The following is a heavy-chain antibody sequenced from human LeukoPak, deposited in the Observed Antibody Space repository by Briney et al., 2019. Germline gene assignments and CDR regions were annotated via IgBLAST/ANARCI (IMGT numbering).Heavy chain of an antibody. CDR2: VIHSGTT. Sequence: PSETLSLTCTVSGGSITGSTYYWGWIRQPPGKGLEWIVSVIHSGTTYYNPSLRSRVTVSMDTSKKQFSLRLSSVTAADTAVYYCARHGYDSSGHRRDYYFDYWSQGTLVTVSS. D-gene: IGHD3-22*01. CDR3: ARHGYDSSGHRRDYYFDY. V-gene: IGHV4-39*01. CDR1: GGSITGSTYY. J-gene: IGHJ4*02.